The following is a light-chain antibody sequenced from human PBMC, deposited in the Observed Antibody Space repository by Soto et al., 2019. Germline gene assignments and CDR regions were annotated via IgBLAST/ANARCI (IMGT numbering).Light chain of an antibody. V-gene: IGLV2-14*01. CDR3: SSYTSGTTFV. J-gene: IGLJ1*01. CDR2: DVS. CDR1: SSDVGGYNY. Sequence: QSVLTQPASVSGSPGQSITISCTGTSSDVGGYNYVSWYQQEPGKAPKLMICDVSNRPSGVSNRFSGSKSGNTASLTISGLQAVDEADYYCSSYTSGTTFVFGTGTKVNVL.